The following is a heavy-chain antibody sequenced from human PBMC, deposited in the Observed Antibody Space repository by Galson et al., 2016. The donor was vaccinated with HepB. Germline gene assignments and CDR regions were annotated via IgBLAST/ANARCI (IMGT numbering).Heavy chain of an antibody. J-gene: IGHJ4*02. D-gene: IGHD3-16*01. CDR3: ARAGYYDESGYHTGLDY. Sequence: SVKVSCKASGYTLKTYAFHWVRQAPGQGLECMGWINAGNGITKSSQNFQGRVTITRDTTSSTVYMELSSLRPDDTAVYYCARAGYYDESGYHTGLDYWGQGTLVTVSS. CDR2: INAGNGIT. CDR1: GYTLKTYA. V-gene: IGHV1-3*01.